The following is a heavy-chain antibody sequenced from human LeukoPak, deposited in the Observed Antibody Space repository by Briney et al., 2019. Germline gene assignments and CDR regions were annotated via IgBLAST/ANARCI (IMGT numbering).Heavy chain of an antibody. V-gene: IGHV3-74*01. D-gene: IGHD6-25*01. CDR3: ARAAAAAATY. CDR2: INSDGSST. Sequence: PGGSLRLSCAASGFTFSSYCMQCARQAPGKGLVWVSRINSDGSSTRSADSVKGRFTTTTDNAKNTLYLQMNSLRAEDTAVYYCARAAAAAATYWGQGTLVTVSS. J-gene: IGHJ4*02. CDR1: GFTFSSYC.